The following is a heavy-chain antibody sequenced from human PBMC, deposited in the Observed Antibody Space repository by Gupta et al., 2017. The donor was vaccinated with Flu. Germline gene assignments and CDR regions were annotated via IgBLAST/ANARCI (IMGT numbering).Heavy chain of an antibody. D-gene: IGHD1-7*01. V-gene: IGHV4-38-2*01. Sequence: QVQLRESGPGLAKPSETLSLTCDVSGYPVGCGYYWGWMRQPPGKGLEWIGSIFYSGHNQFNSSRQRRVTMSVDTSKNQVVLKLSSVNHEETDIYYCTRVWQRWASAGWNYIDPWGPGILVNVS. CDR1: GYPVGCGYY. J-gene: IGHJ5*02. CDR2: IFYSGHN. CDR3: TRVWQRWASAGWNYIDP.